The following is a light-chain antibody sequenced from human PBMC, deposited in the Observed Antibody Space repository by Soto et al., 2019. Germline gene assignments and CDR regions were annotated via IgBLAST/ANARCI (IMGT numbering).Light chain of an antibody. CDR1: QSISSY. J-gene: IGKJ1*01. V-gene: IGKV3-11*01. Sequence: EIVLTHSPATLSFPQWQGSTHSGRASQSISSYLAWYQQKPGQAPRLLIYDASNRATGIPARFSGSGSGTEFTLTVSSLQPEDFATYYCLQDHDDSWTFGQGTKVDIK. CDR2: DAS. CDR3: LQDHDDSWT.